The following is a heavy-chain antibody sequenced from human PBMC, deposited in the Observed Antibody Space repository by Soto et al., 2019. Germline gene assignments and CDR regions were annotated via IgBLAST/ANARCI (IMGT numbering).Heavy chain of an antibody. D-gene: IGHD5-12*01. CDR1: GFTFSSYA. CDR2: VRGNGDPP. CDR3: VKSRGGNNFDFFD. J-gene: IGHJ4*01. V-gene: IGHV3-64D*06. Sequence: GSLRLSCSASGFTFSSYAMHWVRQAPGKGLEYVSGVRGNGDPPFYADSVKGRFTISRDNSKNTLYLQMSSLSADDTAVYYCVKSRGGNNFDFFDWVHGALVTVSS.